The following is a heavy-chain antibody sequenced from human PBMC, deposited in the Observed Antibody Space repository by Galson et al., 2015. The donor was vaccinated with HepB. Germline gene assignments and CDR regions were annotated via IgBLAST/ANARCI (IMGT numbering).Heavy chain of an antibody. CDR1: GFTFSSYT. V-gene: IGHV3-23*01. CDR2: ISGSGGST. J-gene: IGHJ6*02. CDR3: AKDGTIAARRYGMDV. Sequence: SLRLSCAASGFTFSSYTMSWVRQAPGEGLEWGSAISGSGGSTYYADSVKGRFTVSRDNSKNTLYLQMNSLRAEDTAVYYCAKDGTIAARRYGMDVWGQGTTVTVSS. D-gene: IGHD6-6*01.